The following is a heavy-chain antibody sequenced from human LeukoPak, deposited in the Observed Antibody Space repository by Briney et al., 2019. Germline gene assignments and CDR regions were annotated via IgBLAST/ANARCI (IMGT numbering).Heavy chain of an antibody. CDR2: MHEDGGEK. CDR1: GFTLSTST. Sequence: PGGSLRLSCAVSGFTLSTSTMTWVRQAPGKGPEWVAKMHEDGGEKYYVDSVKGRFTISRDNAKNPLYLQMDSLRVEDTAVYYCATGGALGGHFAHWGQGTLVTVSS. CDR3: ATGGALGGHFAH. J-gene: IGHJ5*02. D-gene: IGHD1-26*01. V-gene: IGHV3-7*01.